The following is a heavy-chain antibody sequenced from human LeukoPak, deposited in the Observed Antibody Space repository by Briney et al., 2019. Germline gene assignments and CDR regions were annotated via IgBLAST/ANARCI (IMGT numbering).Heavy chain of an antibody. V-gene: IGHV4-31*03. CDR2: IYYSGST. CDR3: ARISSRGLGFDI. J-gene: IGHJ3*02. D-gene: IGHD3/OR15-3a*01. Sequence: SETLSLTCTVSGGSIFSGGYYWSWIRQHPGNGLEWIGYIYYSGSTYYNPPLKSRVTISMDTSKNQLSLKLSSVTAADTAVYYCARISSRGLGFDIWGQGSMVTVSS. CDR1: GGSIFSGGYY.